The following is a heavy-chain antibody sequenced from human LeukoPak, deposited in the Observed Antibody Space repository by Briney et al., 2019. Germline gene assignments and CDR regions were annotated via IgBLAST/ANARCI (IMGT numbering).Heavy chain of an antibody. V-gene: IGHV4-59*01. CDR1: GGSMKRSY. CDR2: IDDSGNT. CDR3: ARDSSPAALPYMDA. Sequence: SETLSLTCLVSGGSMKRSYWTWIRQAPGKGLEWIGNIDDSGNTNYSPSLKSRVTISPDTSKNQFSLRVTSVTAADRGLYFCARDSSPAALPYMDAWGKGTTVTV. D-gene: IGHD2-2*01. J-gene: IGHJ6*03.